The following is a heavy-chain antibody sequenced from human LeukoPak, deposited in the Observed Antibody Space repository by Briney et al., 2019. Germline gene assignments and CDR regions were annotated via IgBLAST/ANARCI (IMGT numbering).Heavy chain of an antibody. CDR1: GYSISSGYY. Sequence: SETLSLTCTVSGYSISSGYYWGWIRQPAGKGLEWIGRIYTSGSTNYNPSLKSRVTMSVDTSKNQFSLKLSSVTAADTAVYYCARSLTGYYYGSYGGYYYYYTDVWGKGTTVTISS. V-gene: IGHV4-4*07. CDR3: ARSLTGYYYGSYGGYYYYYTDV. D-gene: IGHD3-9*01. J-gene: IGHJ6*03. CDR2: IYTSGST.